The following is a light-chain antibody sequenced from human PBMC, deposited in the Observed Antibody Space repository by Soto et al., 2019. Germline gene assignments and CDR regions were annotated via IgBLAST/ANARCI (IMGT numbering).Light chain of an antibody. J-gene: IGKJ4*01. CDR1: QSIGTW. CDR3: QQLRMYPST. Sequence: DIQMTQSPSTLSASVGDRVTITCRASQSIGTWLAWYQQKPGKAPKLLIYDASILESRVPSRFSGSGSGTDFALTITSLQAEDFATYYCQQLRMYPSTFGGGTKVDIK. CDR2: DAS. V-gene: IGKV1-5*01.